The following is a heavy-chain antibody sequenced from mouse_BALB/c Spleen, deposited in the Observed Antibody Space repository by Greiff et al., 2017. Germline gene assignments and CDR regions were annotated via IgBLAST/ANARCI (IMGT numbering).Heavy chain of an antibody. V-gene: IGHV2-9*02. D-gene: IGHD1-1*01. Sequence: QVQLKESGPGLVAPSQSLSITCTVSGFSLTSYGVHWVRQPPGKGLEWLGVIWAGGSTNYNSALMTRLSISKDNSKSQVFLKMNSLQTDDTAMYYCARDLSYGSSYGNAMDYWGQGTSVTVSS. CDR3: ARDLSYGSSYGNAMDY. J-gene: IGHJ4*01. CDR1: GFSLTSYG. CDR2: IWAGGST.